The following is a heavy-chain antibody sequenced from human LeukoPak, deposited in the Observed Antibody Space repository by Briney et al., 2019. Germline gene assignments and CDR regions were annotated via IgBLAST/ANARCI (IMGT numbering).Heavy chain of an antibody. CDR1: GGSISPYY. J-gene: IGHJ4*02. Sequence: SETLSLTCTVSGGSISPYYWSWIRQPAGKGLEWIGRIYTSGSTNYNPSLKSRVTMSVDTSKNQFSLNLNSVTAADTAVYYCARGPTTVTRAFDYWGQGTLVTVSS. D-gene: IGHD4-17*01. CDR2: IYTSGST. V-gene: IGHV4-4*07. CDR3: ARGPTTVTRAFDY.